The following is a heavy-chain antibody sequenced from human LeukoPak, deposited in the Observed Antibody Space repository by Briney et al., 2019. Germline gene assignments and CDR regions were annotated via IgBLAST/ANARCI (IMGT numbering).Heavy chain of an antibody. V-gene: IGHV3-21*01. CDR1: GFTFSSYS. CDR2: ISSSSSYI. CDR3: AKDPSDQPLPGYDWDGGWFDP. J-gene: IGHJ5*02. Sequence: PGGSLRLSCAASGFTFSSYSMNWVRQAPGKGLEWVSSISSSSSYIYYADSVKGRFTISRDNSKNTLYLQMNSLRAEDTAVYYCAKDPSDQPLPGYDWDGGWFDPWGQGTLVTVSS. D-gene: IGHD5-12*01.